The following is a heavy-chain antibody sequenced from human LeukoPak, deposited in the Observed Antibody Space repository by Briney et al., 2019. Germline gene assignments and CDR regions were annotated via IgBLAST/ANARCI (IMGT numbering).Heavy chain of an antibody. CDR2: IIPIFGTA. Sequence: SVKVSCKASGGTFSSYAISWVRQAPGQGLEWMGGIIPIFGTANYAQKFQGRVTITADESTSTAYMELSSLRSEDTAVYYCALNLWFGELTVFDYWGQGTLVTVSS. V-gene: IGHV1-69*13. J-gene: IGHJ4*02. D-gene: IGHD3-10*01. CDR1: GGTFSSYA. CDR3: ALNLWFGELTVFDY.